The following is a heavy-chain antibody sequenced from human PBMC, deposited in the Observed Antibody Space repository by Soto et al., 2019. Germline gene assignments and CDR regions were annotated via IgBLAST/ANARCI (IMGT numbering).Heavy chain of an antibody. V-gene: IGHV3-49*03. CDR3: TRAPGIAAPWGGGHYY. CDR2: IRSKAYGGTT. Sequence: GGSLRLSCTASGFTFGDYAMSWFRQAPGKGLEWVGFIRSKAYGGTTEYAASVKGRFTISRDDSKSIAYLQMNSLKTEDTAVYYCTRAPGIAAPWGGGHYYWGQGTLVTVSS. CDR1: GFTFGDYA. J-gene: IGHJ4*02. D-gene: IGHD6-13*01.